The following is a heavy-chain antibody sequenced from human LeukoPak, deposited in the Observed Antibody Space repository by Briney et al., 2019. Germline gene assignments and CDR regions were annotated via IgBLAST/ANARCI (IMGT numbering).Heavy chain of an antibody. CDR1: GATFSSYA. J-gene: IGHJ4*02. D-gene: IGHD3-10*01. CDR3: ARVSVTNYYGSGSYSDNDY. V-gene: IGHV1-46*01. Sequence: ASVKVSCKASGATFSSYAISWVRQAPGQGLEWMGIINPSGGSTSYAQKFQGRVTMTRDTSTSTVYMELSSLRSEDTAVYYCARVSVTNYYGSGSYSDNDYWGQGTLVTVSS. CDR2: INPSGGST.